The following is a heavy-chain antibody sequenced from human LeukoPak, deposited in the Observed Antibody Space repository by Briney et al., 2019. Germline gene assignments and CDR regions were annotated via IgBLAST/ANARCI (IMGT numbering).Heavy chain of an antibody. J-gene: IGHJ4*02. V-gene: IGHV1-18*01. Sequence: ASVKVSCKASGYTFTSYGISWVRQAPGQGLEWMGWISAYNGNTNYAQKLQGRVTMTTDTSTSTAYMELRSLRSDDTAVYYCARIFSQQAGPDYFDYWGQGTLVTVSS. CDR1: GYTFTSYG. CDR2: ISAYNGNT. CDR3: ARIFSQQAGPDYFDY. D-gene: IGHD6-13*01.